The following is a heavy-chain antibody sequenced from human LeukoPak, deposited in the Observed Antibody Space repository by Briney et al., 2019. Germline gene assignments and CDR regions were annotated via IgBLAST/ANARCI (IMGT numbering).Heavy chain of an antibody. CDR3: ARDPSIAARPALFDY. V-gene: IGHV3-48*01. CDR1: GFTFSSYS. J-gene: IGHJ4*02. D-gene: IGHD6-6*01. CDR2: ISSSSSTI. Sequence: GGSLRLSCAASGFTFSSYSMNWVRQAPGKGLEWVSYISSSSSTIYYAGSVKGRFTISRDNAKNSLYLQMNSLRAEDTAVYYCARDPSIAARPALFDYWGQGTLVTVSS.